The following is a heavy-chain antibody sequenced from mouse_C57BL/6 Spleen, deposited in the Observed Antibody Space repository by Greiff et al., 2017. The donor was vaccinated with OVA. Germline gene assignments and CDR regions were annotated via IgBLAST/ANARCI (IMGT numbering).Heavy chain of an antibody. V-gene: IGHV5-17*01. CDR3: ARSYYYGSDYYAMDY. J-gene: IGHJ4*01. D-gene: IGHD1-1*01. CDR1: GFTFSDYG. Sequence: VQLKESGGGLVKPGGSLKLSCAASGFTFSDYGMHWVRQAPEKGLEWVAYISSGSSTIYYADTVKGRFTISRDNAKNTLFLQMTSLRSEDTAMYYCARSYYYGSDYYAMDYWGQGTSVTVSS. CDR2: ISSGSSTI.